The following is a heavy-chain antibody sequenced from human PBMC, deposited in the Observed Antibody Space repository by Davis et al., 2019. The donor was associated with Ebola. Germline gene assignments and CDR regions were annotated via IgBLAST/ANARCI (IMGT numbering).Heavy chain of an antibody. CDR1: GYTFTAYV. CDR3: ARAPNYDVLTGTSSYYFDY. J-gene: IGHJ4*02. CDR2: ISGFNTNT. Sequence: ASVKVSCKSSGYTFTAYVLVGFRQAPGLGLEWMGWISGFNTNTNFAQKFQGRVTVSKDTSTNTAYMDLRSLTSDDTAIYYCARAPNYDVLTGTSSYYFDYWGQGTLVTVSS. D-gene: IGHD3-9*01. V-gene: IGHV1-18*04.